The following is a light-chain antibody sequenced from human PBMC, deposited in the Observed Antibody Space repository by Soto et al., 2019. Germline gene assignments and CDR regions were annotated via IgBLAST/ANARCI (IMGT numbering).Light chain of an antibody. CDR3: QQANRFPFP. CDR2: AAS. J-gene: IGKJ3*01. V-gene: IGKV1D-12*01. CDR1: QCISSG. Sequence: DIQMTQSPSSVSAAVGDRVTITCRASQCISSGVAWYQQKPGKAPKLLIYAASSLQSGVPSRFGGSGSGTDFTLTLSSLRPVDFATYYCQQANRFPFPFGPGTKVDLQ.